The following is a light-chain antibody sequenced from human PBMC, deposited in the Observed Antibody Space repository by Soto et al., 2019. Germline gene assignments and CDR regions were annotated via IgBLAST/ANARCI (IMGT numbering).Light chain of an antibody. CDR3: QQYKNWPWS. J-gene: IGKJ1*01. Sequence: EIVMTQSPATQSGSPGGRATLSWRASQSISDTLPCYQQNPGRAPRPLIHGASTRATGFPARFSGSGSGTGFTLTISSLHPEDFAVYSCQQYKNWPWSFGQGTKG. CDR1: QSISDT. CDR2: GAS. V-gene: IGKV3-15*01.